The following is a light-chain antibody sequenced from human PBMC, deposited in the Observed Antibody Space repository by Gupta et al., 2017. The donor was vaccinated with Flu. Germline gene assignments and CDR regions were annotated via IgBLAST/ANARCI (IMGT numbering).Light chain of an antibody. CDR2: GAS. CDR1: QSISRN. CDR3: QQYSKWPLT. Sequence: EIVMTQSSATLSVSPGDRATLSCSASQSISRNLAWYQQIPGQAPRLLIYGASTGAPDIPARFTGSGSGTEFTLTISSLQSEDFAVYYCQQYSKWPLTFGGGTKVEI. J-gene: IGKJ4*01. V-gene: IGKV3-15*01.